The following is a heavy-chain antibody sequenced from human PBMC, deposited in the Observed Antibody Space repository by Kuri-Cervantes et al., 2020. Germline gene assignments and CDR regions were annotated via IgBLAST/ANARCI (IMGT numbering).Heavy chain of an antibody. Sequence: GESLKISYAASGFTFSSYGMHWVRQAPGKGLEWVAVIWYDGSNKYYADSVKGRFTISRDNAKNSLYLQMNSLRAEDTAVYYCARALLNYQDSSGYYDYWGQGTLVTVSS. J-gene: IGHJ4*02. CDR1: GFTFSSYG. V-gene: IGHV3-33*08. D-gene: IGHD3-22*01. CDR2: IWYDGSNK. CDR3: ARALLNYQDSSGYYDY.